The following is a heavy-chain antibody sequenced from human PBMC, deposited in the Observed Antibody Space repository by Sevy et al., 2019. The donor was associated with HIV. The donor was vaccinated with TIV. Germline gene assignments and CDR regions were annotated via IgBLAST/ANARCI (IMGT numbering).Heavy chain of an antibody. CDR2: ISQDGTEE. CDR1: GLTFSIYW. V-gene: IGHV3-7*01. Sequence: GGSLRLSCAASGLTFSIYWVTWVRQAPGKGLEWVASISQDGTEEYYVDSVKGRFTMSRDNAKDSVYLQMSSLRAGDTAIYSCVRGQLWLENWGQGTLVTVSS. D-gene: IGHD5-18*01. J-gene: IGHJ4*02. CDR3: VRGQLWLEN.